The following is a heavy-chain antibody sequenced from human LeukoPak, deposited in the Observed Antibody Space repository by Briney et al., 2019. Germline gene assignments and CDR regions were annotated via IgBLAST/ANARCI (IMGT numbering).Heavy chain of an antibody. J-gene: IGHJ4*02. Sequence: GGSLRLSCAASGFTFSSYEMNWVRQAPGKGLEWVAFIRFDGSNKFYADSVKGRFTISRDNSKNTLYLQMNSLGAEDTAVYFCDCSNTNCYTAGDYWGQGTLVTVSS. V-gene: IGHV3-30*02. CDR3: DCSNTNCYTAGDY. CDR1: GFTFSSYE. CDR2: IRFDGSNK. D-gene: IGHD2-2*02.